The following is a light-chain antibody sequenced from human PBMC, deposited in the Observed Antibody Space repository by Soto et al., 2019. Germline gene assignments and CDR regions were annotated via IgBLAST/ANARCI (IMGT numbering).Light chain of an antibody. CDR3: QHYNTYPEA. Sequence: EIQMTRSSSTPSAPAGGTVTLTSRASQTISSWLAWYQQNPGRAPKLLIYMAFTLKSVVPSRFSGSGSGTEFPLTISSRQPKDFATYYCQHYNTYPEAFGQGTKV. CDR2: MAF. CDR1: QTISSW. V-gene: IGKV1-5*03. J-gene: IGKJ1*01.